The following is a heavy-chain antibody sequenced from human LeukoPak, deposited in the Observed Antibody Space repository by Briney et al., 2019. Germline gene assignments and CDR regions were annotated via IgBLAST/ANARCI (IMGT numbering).Heavy chain of an antibody. D-gene: IGHD1-26*01. CDR2: ISSSSSTI. CDR3: GKNRYSGSLSPFDI. CDR1: GFTFSSYS. Sequence: GGSLRLSCAASGFTFSSYSMNWVRQAPGKGLEWVSYISSSSSTIYYADSVKGRFTISRDNSKNTLYLQMNSLRAEDTAVYYCGKNRYSGSLSPFDIWGQGTMVTVSS. J-gene: IGHJ3*02. V-gene: IGHV3-48*01.